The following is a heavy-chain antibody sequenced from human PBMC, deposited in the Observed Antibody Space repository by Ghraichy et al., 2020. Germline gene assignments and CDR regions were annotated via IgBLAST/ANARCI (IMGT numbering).Heavy chain of an antibody. CDR3: ARPAGASTSGSYSYSPDY. J-gene: IGHJ4*02. V-gene: IGHV3-21*01. Sequence: GGSLRLSCAASGFTFSTYNMNWVRQASGKGLEWVSSISGSGTDIYYADSVKGRFTISRDNAKNSLYLQMNSLRADDTALYYCARPAGASTSGSYSYSPDYWGQGTLVTVSS. D-gene: IGHD1-26*01. CDR2: ISGSGTDI. CDR1: GFTFSTYN.